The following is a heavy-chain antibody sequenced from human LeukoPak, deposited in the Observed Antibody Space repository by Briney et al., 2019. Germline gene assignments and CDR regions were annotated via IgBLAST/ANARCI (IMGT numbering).Heavy chain of an antibody. Sequence: ASVKVSCKASGYIFTNHYMHWVRQAPGQGLEWMGLINPSGSSTLYAEKFRGRIIMTRDMSTATDYMELSSLRSEDTAVYYCARDNSIVDRGWWFDPWGQGTLVTVSS. J-gene: IGHJ5*02. V-gene: IGHV1-46*01. CDR3: ARDNSIVDRGWWFDP. D-gene: IGHD4-23*01. CDR1: GYIFTNHY. CDR2: INPSGSST.